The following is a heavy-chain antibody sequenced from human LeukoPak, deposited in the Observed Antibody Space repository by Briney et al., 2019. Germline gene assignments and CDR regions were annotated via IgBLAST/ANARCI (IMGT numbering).Heavy chain of an antibody. Sequence: ASVKVSCKASGYTFTNYGITWVRQAPGQGLEWMGWVSAHNANTTYALKFQGRVTMTTDASTSTAYMELRNLRSDDTAVYFCARDYYDSSGRLDYWGQGTLVIVSS. J-gene: IGHJ4*02. CDR1: GYTFTNYG. V-gene: IGHV1-18*01. CDR3: ARDYYDSSGRLDY. CDR2: VSAHNANT. D-gene: IGHD3-22*01.